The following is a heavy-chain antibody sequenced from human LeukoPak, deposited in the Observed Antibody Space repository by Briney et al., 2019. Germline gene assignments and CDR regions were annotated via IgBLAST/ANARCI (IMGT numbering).Heavy chain of an antibody. Sequence: GGSLRLSCAASGFTFSSYWMHWVRQAPGKGLVWVSRINTDGSSTSYADSVKGRFTISRDNAKNTLYPQMNSLRAEDTAVYYCARDPGYCSSTSCYSFDYWGQGTLVTVSS. CDR2: INTDGSST. D-gene: IGHD2-2*02. J-gene: IGHJ4*02. CDR3: ARDPGYCSSTSCYSFDY. CDR1: GFTFSSYW. V-gene: IGHV3-74*01.